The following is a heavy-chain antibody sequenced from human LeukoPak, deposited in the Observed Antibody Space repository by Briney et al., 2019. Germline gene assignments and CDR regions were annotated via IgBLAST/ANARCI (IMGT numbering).Heavy chain of an antibody. CDR2: IYYSGST. J-gene: IGHJ4*02. CDR1: GGSTSSSSYY. CDR3: ARLTIYASGEDS. D-gene: IGHD2/OR15-2a*01. V-gene: IGHV4-39*01. Sequence: KPSETLSLTCTVSGGSTSSSSYYWGWIRQPPGKGLEWIGSIYYSGSTYYDPSLKSRVTISVDTSKNQFSLKLSSVTAADTAVYYCARLTIYASGEDSWGQGTLVTVSS.